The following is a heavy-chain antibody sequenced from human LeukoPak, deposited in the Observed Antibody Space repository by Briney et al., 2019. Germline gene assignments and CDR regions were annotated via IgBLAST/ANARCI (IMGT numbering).Heavy chain of an antibody. CDR3: ATIKRGNIFGYFDF. Sequence: SESLSLTCAVSGASINTHYWSWIRQPPGKGLEWIGYMLDTVTTKDNPSLKSRFTLSADTSKNQFSRRLTSVTAADTAVYYCATIKRGNIFGYFDFWGQGSPVTVSS. CDR2: MLDTVTT. CDR1: GASINTHY. J-gene: IGHJ4*02. D-gene: IGHD5-18*01. V-gene: IGHV4-59*11.